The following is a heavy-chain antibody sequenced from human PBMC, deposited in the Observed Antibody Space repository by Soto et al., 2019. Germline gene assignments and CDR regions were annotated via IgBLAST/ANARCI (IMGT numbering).Heavy chain of an antibody. D-gene: IGHD3-9*01. J-gene: IGHJ4*02. CDR3: ARGYWLFQAFDY. Sequence: QVQLQQWGAGLLKPSETLSLTCAVYGGSVSGYYWSWIRQPPGKGLEWIGEINHSGSTNYKPSLKSRGTISVDTSKNQFSLKLSSVTAADTAVYYCARGYWLFQAFDYWGQGTLVTDSS. CDR2: INHSGST. CDR1: GGSVSGYY. V-gene: IGHV4-34*01.